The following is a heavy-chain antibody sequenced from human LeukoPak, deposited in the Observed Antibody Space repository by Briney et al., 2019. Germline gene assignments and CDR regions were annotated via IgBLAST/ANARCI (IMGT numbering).Heavy chain of an antibody. CDR1: GFTVSSNY. V-gene: IGHV3-53*01. J-gene: IGHJ4*02. CDR2: IYSGGST. Sequence: GGSLRLSCAASGFTVSSNYMSWVRQAPGKGLEWVSVIYSGGSTYYADSVKGRFTISGDNAKNTLYLQMNSLRAEDTAVYYCARDLMDYWGQGTLVTVSS. CDR3: ARDLMDY.